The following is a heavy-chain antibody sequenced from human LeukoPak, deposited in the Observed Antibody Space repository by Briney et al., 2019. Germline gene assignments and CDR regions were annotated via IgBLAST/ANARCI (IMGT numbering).Heavy chain of an antibody. V-gene: IGHV3-48*02. CDR3: ARGPSGSYIDAFDI. J-gene: IGHJ3*02. D-gene: IGHD1-26*01. CDR1: RFTFSSYS. CDR2: ISSSGNAI. Sequence: GGSLRLSCAASRFTFSSYSMNWVRQAPGKRLEWVSYISSSGNAIYYADSVKGRFTISRDNAKNSLYLQMNSLRDEDTAVYYCARGPSGSYIDAFDIWGQGTMVTVSS.